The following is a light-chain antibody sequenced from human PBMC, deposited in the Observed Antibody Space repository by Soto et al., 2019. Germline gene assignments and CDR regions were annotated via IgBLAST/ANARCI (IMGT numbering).Light chain of an antibody. V-gene: IGKV3-15*01. CDR3: QQDNYVYT. CDR2: GAS. Sequence: EIVMTQSPATLSVSPGERATLSCRASQSVSINLAWYQQKPGQAPRLLIYGASTRATGIPARFSGSGSGTEFTRTIRSLQSEDFAVYYCQQDNYVYTFGQGNKLAIK. J-gene: IGKJ2*01. CDR1: QSVSIN.